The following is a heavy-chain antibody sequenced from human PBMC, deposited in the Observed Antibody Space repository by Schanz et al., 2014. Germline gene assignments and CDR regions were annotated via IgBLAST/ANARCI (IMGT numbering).Heavy chain of an antibody. CDR3: AKDPHRDYGGKPQAFDI. CDR1: GFTFSDSW. D-gene: IGHD4-17*01. V-gene: IGHV3-74*01. J-gene: IGHJ3*02. CDR2: TSHDGSFT. Sequence: EVQLVESGGCLVQPGESLRLSCAASGFTFSDSWMHWVRQAPGKGLVWVSRTSHDGSFTTFADSVKGRFTISRDNAKNALYLQMNSLRAEDTALYYCAKDPHRDYGGKPQAFDIWGQGTMVTVSS.